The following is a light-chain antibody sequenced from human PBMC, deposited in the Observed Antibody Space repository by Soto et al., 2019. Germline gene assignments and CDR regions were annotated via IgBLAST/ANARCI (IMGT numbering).Light chain of an antibody. Sequence: EIVMTQSPATLSVSPGERATLSCRASQSVSNNLAWYQQKPGQAPRLLIYGASTRAAGIPARFSGSGSGAEFTLTISSLQSEDFVVYYCQQYNNWPPLTFGQGTRLEIK. CDR2: GAS. J-gene: IGKJ5*01. CDR1: QSVSNN. CDR3: QQYNNWPPLT. V-gene: IGKV3-15*01.